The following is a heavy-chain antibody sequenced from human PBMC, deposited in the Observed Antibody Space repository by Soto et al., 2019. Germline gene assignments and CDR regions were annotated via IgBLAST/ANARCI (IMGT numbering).Heavy chain of an antibody. CDR3: ARDGVGGYFDY. D-gene: IGHD3-3*01. J-gene: IGHJ4*02. CDR1: GFSFSTYW. V-gene: IGHV3-7*01. Sequence: EVQLVESGGGLVQPGGSLRLSCAVSGFSFSTYWLSWVRQAPGEGLEWVGNIKFDGSEKSYVDPVKGRFTISRDNAKNSLYLQMNNLRGEDSAVYYCARDGVGGYFDYWGRGTLVTVSS. CDR2: IKFDGSEK.